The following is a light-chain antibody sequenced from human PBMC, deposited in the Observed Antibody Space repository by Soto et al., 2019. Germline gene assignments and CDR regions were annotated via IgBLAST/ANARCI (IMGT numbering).Light chain of an antibody. CDR3: ISLTTSGTHV. Sequence: QSALTQPAPMSVSPRQSITISSTGTSTDVRDYNYVSQFQKHQDTAPNLSISDVTDRPSGVSNRFSGSKSGNTASLTISGLQAEDEANYYCISLTTSGTHVFGTGTKVTVL. J-gene: IGLJ1*01. CDR1: STDVRDYNY. CDR2: DVT. V-gene: IGLV2-14*01.